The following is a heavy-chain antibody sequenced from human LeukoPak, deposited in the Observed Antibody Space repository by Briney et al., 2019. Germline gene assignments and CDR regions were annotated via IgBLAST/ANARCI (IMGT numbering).Heavy chain of an antibody. D-gene: IGHD3-22*01. Sequence: PSETLSLTWAVYGGSFSGYYWSWIRQPPGKGLEWIGEINHSGSTNYNPSLKSRVTISVDTSKNQFSLKLSSVTAADTAVYYCARHYYDSSGYYYWIDYWGQGTLVTVSS. J-gene: IGHJ4*02. CDR3: ARHYYDSSGYYYWIDY. V-gene: IGHV4-34*01. CDR2: INHSGST. CDR1: GGSFSGYY.